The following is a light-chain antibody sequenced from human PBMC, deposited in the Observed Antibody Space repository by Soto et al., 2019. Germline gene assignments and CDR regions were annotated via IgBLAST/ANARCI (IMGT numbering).Light chain of an antibody. CDR3: QQYATYWT. Sequence: DIQMTQSPSTLSASVGDRVTITCRASQSISPWLAWYQQIPGEAPKLLIYKASSLESWVPSRFSGSGSGTEFTLTISSLQPDDVATYYCQQYATYWTFGRGTKV. CDR2: KAS. J-gene: IGKJ1*01. V-gene: IGKV1-5*03. CDR1: QSISPW.